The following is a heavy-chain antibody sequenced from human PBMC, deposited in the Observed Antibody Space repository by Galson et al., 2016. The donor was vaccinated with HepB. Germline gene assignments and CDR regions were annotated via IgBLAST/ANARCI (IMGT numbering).Heavy chain of an antibody. CDR3: ARSTMTTWGDWFDP. CDR2: INTNTGNS. Sequence: SVKVSCKASGYTFTKHSINWARQAPGQGLEWMGWINTNTGNSTNAQGFTGRLVFSLDTSVSTACLQISSLKPEDTAVYYCARSTMTTWGDWFDPWGQGTLVTVSS. CDR1: GYTFTKHS. V-gene: IGHV7-4-1*02. J-gene: IGHJ5*02. D-gene: IGHD4-17*01.